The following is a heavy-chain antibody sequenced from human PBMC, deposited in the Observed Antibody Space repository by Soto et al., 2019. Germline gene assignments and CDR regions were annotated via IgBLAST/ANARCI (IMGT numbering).Heavy chain of an antibody. D-gene: IGHD3-22*01. J-gene: IGHJ4*02. CDR2: IYYSGST. CDR1: GGSISSGGYY. CDR3: ARMRATTYYYDSSGFDY. Sequence: SETLSLTCTVSGGSISSGGYYWSWIRQHPGKGLEWIGYIYYSGSTYYNPSLKSRVTISVDTSKNQFSLKLSSVTAADTAVYYCARMRATTYYYDSSGFDYWGQGTLVTSPQ. V-gene: IGHV4-31*03.